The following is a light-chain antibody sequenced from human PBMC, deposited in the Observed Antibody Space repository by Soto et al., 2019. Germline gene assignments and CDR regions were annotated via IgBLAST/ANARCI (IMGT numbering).Light chain of an antibody. CDR2: EVS. V-gene: IGLV2-14*01. CDR1: SSDVGGYNY. J-gene: IGLJ1*01. CDR3: SSYTSSRTYV. Sequence: QSALTQPASVSWSPGQSITISCTGTSSDVGGYNYVSWYQQQPGKAPKLMIYEVSNRPSGVSNRFSGSKSVKTASLTISGHQAADEADYYGSSYTSSRTYVFGTGTKRTVL.